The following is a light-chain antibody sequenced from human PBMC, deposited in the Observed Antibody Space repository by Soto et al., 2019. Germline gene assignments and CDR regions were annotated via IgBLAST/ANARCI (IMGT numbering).Light chain of an antibody. CDR1: QSISSW. Sequence: DIQMPQSPSTLSASVGDRVTITCRASQSISSWLAWYQQKPGKAPKLLIYKASSLESGVPSRFSGSGSGTEFTLTISSLQPDEFATYYCQHYNSYSEAVGQGTKVDIK. CDR3: QHYNSYSEA. J-gene: IGKJ1*01. CDR2: KAS. V-gene: IGKV1-5*03.